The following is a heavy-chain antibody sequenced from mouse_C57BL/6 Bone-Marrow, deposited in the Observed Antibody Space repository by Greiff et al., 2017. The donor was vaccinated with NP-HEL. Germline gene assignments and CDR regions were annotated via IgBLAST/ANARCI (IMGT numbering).Heavy chain of an antibody. CDR1: GFNIKNTY. V-gene: IGHV14-3*01. D-gene: IGHD1-1*01. CDR2: IDPANGNT. J-gene: IGHJ3*01. CDR3: AYYDGSSYGFAY. Sequence: EVQLQQSVAELVRPGASVKLSCTASGFNIKNTYMHWVKQRPEQGLEWIGRIDPANGNTKYAPNFQGKATISSDTSSNTAYLQLSNLTSEDTAICYCAYYDGSSYGFAYWGQGTLVTVSA.